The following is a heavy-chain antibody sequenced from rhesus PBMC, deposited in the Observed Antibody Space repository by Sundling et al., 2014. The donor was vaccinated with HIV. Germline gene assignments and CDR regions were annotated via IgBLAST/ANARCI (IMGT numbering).Heavy chain of an antibody. Sequence: EVQLVESGGGLVQPGGSRETLLYSLVEFIFSGHYIYWVRQAPGKGLEWVAFIRSNSYGGTSEYAASVKGRFTISRDDSKSIAYLQMDSLKIDDTAVYFCAREGQLFPMHVLDSWGQGVVVTVSS. D-gene: IGHD2-2*01. V-gene: IGHV3-184*01. CDR3: AREGQLFPMHVLDS. J-gene: IGHJ6*01. CDR2: IRSNSYGGTS. CDR1: VEFIFSGHY.